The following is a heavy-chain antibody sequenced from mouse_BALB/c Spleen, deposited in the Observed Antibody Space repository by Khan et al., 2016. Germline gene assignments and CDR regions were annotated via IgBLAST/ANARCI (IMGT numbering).Heavy chain of an antibody. Sequence: EVQLQESGPSLVKPSQTLSLTCSVTGDSITSGNWNWIRKFPGNKLEYMGYISYSGSTYHNPSLKSRLSITRETSKNQYYLQLNSVTTEDTATSYCGRYDGSTYVRAMDYWGHGTSVTVSS. CDR2: ISYSGST. V-gene: IGHV3-8*02. CDR3: GRYDGSTYVRAMDY. J-gene: IGHJ4*01. D-gene: IGHD1-1*01. CDR1: GDSITSGN.